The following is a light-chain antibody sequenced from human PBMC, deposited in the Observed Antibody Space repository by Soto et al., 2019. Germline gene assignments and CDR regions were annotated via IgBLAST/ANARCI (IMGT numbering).Light chain of an antibody. CDR2: AAS. V-gene: IGKV1-6*01. CDR3: LQDNNYPLT. CDR1: QGIRNN. J-gene: IGKJ4*01. Sequence: AIQMTQSPSSLSASLGARITITCRASQGIRNNLGWYQQKPGKAPKFLIYAASSLQSGVPSRFSGSGSGTDFTLTISSLQPEDFATYYCLQDNNYPLTFGGGTKVEIK.